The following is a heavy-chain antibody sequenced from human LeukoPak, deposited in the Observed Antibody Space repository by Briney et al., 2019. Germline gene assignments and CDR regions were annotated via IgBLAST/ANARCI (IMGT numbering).Heavy chain of an antibody. Sequence: SQTLSLTCAISGDSVSSNSAAWNWIGQSPSRGLEWLGRTYYRSKWYNDYAVSVKSRISINPDTSKNQFSLQLNSVTPADTAVYYCARDEYGDYYGMDVWGQGTTVTVSS. CDR3: ARDEYGDYYGMDV. CDR1: GDSVSSNSAA. V-gene: IGHV6-1*01. J-gene: IGHJ6*02. D-gene: IGHD4-17*01. CDR2: TYYRSKWYN.